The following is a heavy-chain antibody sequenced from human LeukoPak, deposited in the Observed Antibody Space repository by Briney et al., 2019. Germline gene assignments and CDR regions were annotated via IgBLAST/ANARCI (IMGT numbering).Heavy chain of an antibody. J-gene: IGHJ4*02. D-gene: IGHD3-10*01. Sequence: GGSLRLSCAASGFTVSSNYMSWVRQAPGKGLEWVSVIYRGGSTYYADSVKGRFTISRDNSKNTLYLQMNSLRAEDTAVYYCASKHYGSGSYDYWGQGTLVTVSS. CDR2: IYRGGST. CDR3: ASKHYGSGSYDY. V-gene: IGHV3-53*01. CDR1: GFTVSSNY.